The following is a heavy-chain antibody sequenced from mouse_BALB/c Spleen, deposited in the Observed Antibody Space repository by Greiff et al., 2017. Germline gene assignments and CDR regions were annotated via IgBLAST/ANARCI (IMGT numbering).Heavy chain of an antibody. J-gene: IGHJ1*01. V-gene: IGHV1-54*01. CDR1: GYTFTNYL. Sequence: QVQLQQSGAELVRPGTSVQVSCKASGYTFTNYLIEWVKQRPGQGLEWLGVINPGSGGTNYNEKFKGKATLTADKSSSTAYMQLSSLTADDSAVYYCARSSGGYHWCFDVWGEGTTVTVSS. D-gene: IGHD2-14*01. CDR3: ARSSGGYHWCFDV. CDR2: INPGSGGT.